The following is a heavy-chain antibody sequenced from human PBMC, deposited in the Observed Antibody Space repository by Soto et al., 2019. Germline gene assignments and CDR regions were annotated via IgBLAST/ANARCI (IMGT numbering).Heavy chain of an antibody. D-gene: IGHD2-15*01. CDR1: GFIVSDTY. V-gene: IGHV3-66*01. CDR3: AREPRYCRGGSCSITGDAFDI. Sequence: EVQLVESGGGLVQPGGSLRLSCTASGFIVSDTYMNWVRQAPGKGLEWVSVISNRGDTHYADAVRGRFSLSRDIADNTLHLQLNNLRVDDLAVYYCAREPRYCRGGSCSITGDAFDICGQGTMVTVSS. J-gene: IGHJ3*02. CDR2: ISNRGDT.